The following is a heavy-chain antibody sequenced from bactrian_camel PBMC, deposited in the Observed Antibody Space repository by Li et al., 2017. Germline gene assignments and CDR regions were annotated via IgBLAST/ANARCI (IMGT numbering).Heavy chain of an antibody. CDR3: AADSRCNGLHGRGACGGLWS. D-gene: IGHD1*01. V-gene: IGHV3S1*01. CDR1: GYTGGRRC. Sequence: HVQLVESGGGSVQTGGSARLSCTTSGYTGGRRCMAWFRQAPGKEREGVAATYIGGGSTYYADSVKGRFTISHDDAKNILYLDMNNLQPEDTAMYFCAADSRCNGLHGRGACGGLWSLGPGDPGHRL. J-gene: IGHJ6*01. CDR2: TYIGGGST.